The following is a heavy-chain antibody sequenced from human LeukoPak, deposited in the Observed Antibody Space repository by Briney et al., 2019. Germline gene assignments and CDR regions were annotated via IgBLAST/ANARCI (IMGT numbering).Heavy chain of an antibody. CDR1: GGSFSGYY. D-gene: IGHD3-3*01. Sequence: SETLSLTCAVFGGSFSGYYWNWIRQPPGKGLEWIGKINPSRNTYYNPSLKSRVTISVDTSKKQFSLKLSSVTAADTAVYYCARRYDFWSGYPPPLDYWGQGTLVTVSS. V-gene: IGHV4-34*01. CDR3: ARRYDFWSGYPPPLDY. CDR2: INPSRNT. J-gene: IGHJ4*02.